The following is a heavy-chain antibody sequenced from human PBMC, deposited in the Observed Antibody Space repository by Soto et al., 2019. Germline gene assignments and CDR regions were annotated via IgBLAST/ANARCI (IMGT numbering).Heavy chain of an antibody. D-gene: IGHD3-10*01. J-gene: IGHJ6*02. CDR2: ISRSSTGI. V-gene: IGHV3-48*02. CDR3: ARAVTWGLDV. Sequence: EVQLVESGGCLVQPGGSLRLSCAASGFTFSLYSMSWVRQDPGKGLEWVSYISRSSTGIHYADSVKGRFTISRDDATNSMPLQMNSLRDGDTAVYYCARAVTWGLDVWGQGTTVSISS. CDR1: GFTFSLYS.